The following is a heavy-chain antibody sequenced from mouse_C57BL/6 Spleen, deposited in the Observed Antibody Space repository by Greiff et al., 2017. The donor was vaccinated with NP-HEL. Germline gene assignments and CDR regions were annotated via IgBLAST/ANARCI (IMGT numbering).Heavy chain of an antibody. CDR1: GYTFTSYW. V-gene: IGHV1-55*01. CDR3: ARFYGSSYGYYAMDY. J-gene: IGHJ4*01. Sequence: QLQQSGAELVKPGASVKMSCKASGYTFTSYWITWVKQRPGQGLEWIGDIYPGSGSTNYNEKFKSKATLTVDTSSSTAYMQLSSLTSEDSAVYYCARFYGSSYGYYAMDYWGQGTSVTVSS. D-gene: IGHD1-1*01. CDR2: IYPGSGST.